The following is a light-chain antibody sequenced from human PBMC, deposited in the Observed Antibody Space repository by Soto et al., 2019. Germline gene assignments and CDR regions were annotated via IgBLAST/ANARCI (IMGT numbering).Light chain of an antibody. CDR2: GAS. V-gene: IGKV3-20*01. CDR3: QQYRSSHPLWT. J-gene: IGKJ1*01. CDR1: QSVSRSY. Sequence: EIVLTQSPGTLSLSPGERATLSCRASQSVSRSYLAWYQQKPGQAPRLLIYGASSRATGIPDRFSGSGSGTDLNLTISRLEPEDYEVSYCQQYRSSHPLWTFGQGTKVEIK.